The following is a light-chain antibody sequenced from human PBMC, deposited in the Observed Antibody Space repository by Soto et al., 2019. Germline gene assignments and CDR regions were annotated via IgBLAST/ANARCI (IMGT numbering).Light chain of an antibody. Sequence: DIQMTHSPSTLSASVGDRVTITFRSSQSISTRLAWYQQKPGKAPKLLIYDASSLESGVPSRFSGSGSGTEFTLTISSLQPDDFATYYCQQYNSYWTFGQGTKVDIK. V-gene: IGKV1-5*01. J-gene: IGKJ1*01. CDR1: QSISTR. CDR3: QQYNSYWT. CDR2: DAS.